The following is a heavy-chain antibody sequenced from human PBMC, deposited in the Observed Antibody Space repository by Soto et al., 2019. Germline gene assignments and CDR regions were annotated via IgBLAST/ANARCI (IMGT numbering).Heavy chain of an antibody. CDR2: ISYDGNVA. CDR1: GFTFSNYG. D-gene: IGHD3-9*01. V-gene: IGHV3-30*18. J-gene: IGHJ4*02. CDR3: AKERPITDWYFDY. Sequence: QVQLVESEGGVVQPGRSLRLSCTASGFTFSNYGMHWVRQAPGKGLEWVTVISYDGNVAYYDDSVKGRFTSTRDNSKNTLYLQMNRRRTEDTAVYYCAKERPITDWYFDYWGQGTRVTVSS.